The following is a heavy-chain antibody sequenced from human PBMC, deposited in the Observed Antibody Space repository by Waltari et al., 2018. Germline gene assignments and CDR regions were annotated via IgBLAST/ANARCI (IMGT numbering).Heavy chain of an antibody. CDR2: MQYRGST. D-gene: IGHD4-17*01. Sequence: QVQLHESAPGLEKPSETLSPTCTVSGRPIRSTYTWGWSRQPPGKGLEWMGNMQYRGSTFYNPSLESRVTISLDTSRNQCSLRLSSVYAADTAVYFCGRIAFGDDGGYFQYWGQGTLVTVSS. V-gene: IGHV4-39*01. CDR1: GRPIRSTYT. J-gene: IGHJ1*01. CDR3: GRIAFGDDGGYFQY.